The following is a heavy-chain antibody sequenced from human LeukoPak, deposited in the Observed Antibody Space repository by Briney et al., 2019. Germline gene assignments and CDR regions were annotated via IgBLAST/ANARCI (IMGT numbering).Heavy chain of an antibody. CDR2: ISSSGSTI. Sequence: GGSLRLSCAASGFTFSSYEMNWVRQAPGKGLEWVSYISSSGSTIYYADSVKGRFTISRDNAKNSLYLQMNSLRAEDTAVYYCAREGYDSSGYYYWGQGTLVTVSS. J-gene: IGHJ4*02. D-gene: IGHD3-22*01. V-gene: IGHV3-48*03. CDR3: AREGYDSSGYYY. CDR1: GFTFSSYE.